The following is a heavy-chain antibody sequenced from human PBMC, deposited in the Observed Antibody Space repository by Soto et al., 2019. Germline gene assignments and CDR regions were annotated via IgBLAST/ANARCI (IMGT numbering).Heavy chain of an antibody. CDR1: GGSISSYY. CDR3: ARMEQQLPSRWFDP. V-gene: IGHV4-59*01. CDR2: IYYRGST. J-gene: IGHJ5*02. D-gene: IGHD6-13*01. Sequence: SETLSLTCTVSGGSISSYYWSWIRQPPGKGLEWIGCIYYRGSTNYNPSRKSRVTISVDTSKNQFSLKLSSVTAADTAVYYCARMEQQLPSRWFDPWGQGTLVTVS.